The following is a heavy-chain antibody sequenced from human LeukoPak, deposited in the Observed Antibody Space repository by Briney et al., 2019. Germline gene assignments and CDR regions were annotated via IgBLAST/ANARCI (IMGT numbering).Heavy chain of an antibody. J-gene: IGHJ5*02. D-gene: IGHD3-22*01. CDR2: ISAYNGNT. V-gene: IGHV1-18*01. CDR1: GYTFTSYG. Sequence: ASVKVSCKASGYTFTSYGISWVRQAPGQGLEWMGWISAYNGNTNYAQKLQGRVTMTTDTSTSTAYMELRSLRSDDTAVYYCARDGRKGYYYDSSGYRPFDPWGQGTLVTVSS. CDR3: ARDGRKGYYYDSSGYRPFDP.